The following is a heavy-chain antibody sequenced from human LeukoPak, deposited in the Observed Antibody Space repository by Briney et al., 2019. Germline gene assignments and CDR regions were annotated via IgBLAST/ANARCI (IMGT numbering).Heavy chain of an antibody. V-gene: IGHV1-2*02. Sequence: AASVKVSCKASGYTFTGYYMHWVRQAPGQGLEWMGWINPNSGGTNFAQKFQGRVTLTRDTSISTAYMELSGLRSDDTAVYYCASALNYYDSTSQEGNWGQGTLVAVSS. CDR1: GYTFTGYY. CDR2: INPNSGGT. D-gene: IGHD3-22*01. CDR3: ASALNYYDSTSQEGN. J-gene: IGHJ4*02.